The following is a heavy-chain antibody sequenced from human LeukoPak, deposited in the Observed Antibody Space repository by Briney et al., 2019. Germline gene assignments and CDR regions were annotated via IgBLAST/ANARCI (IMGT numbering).Heavy chain of an antibody. D-gene: IGHD2-2*01. CDR3: ARARSDIVVVPAALAFDI. V-gene: IGHV4-61*02. Sequence: PSQTLSLTCTVSGGSISSGSYYWSWIRQPAGKGLEWIGRIYTSGSTNYNPSLKSRVTISVDTSKNQCSLKLSSVTAADTAVYYCARARSDIVVVPAALAFDIWGQGTMATVSS. CDR1: GGSISSGSYY. J-gene: IGHJ3*02. CDR2: IYTSGST.